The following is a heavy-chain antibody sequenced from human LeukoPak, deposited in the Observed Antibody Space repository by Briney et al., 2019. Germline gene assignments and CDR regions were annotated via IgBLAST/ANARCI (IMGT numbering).Heavy chain of an antibody. CDR1: GFTFSSYA. J-gene: IGHJ4*02. CDR3: ARKFGY. CDR2: ISDSGSTI. Sequence: PGGSLRLSCAASGFTFSSYAMSWVRQAPGKGLEWVSYISDSGSTIYYADSVKGRFTVSRDNAKNSLYLQMNSLRAEDSAVYYCARKFGYWGQGTLVTVSS. V-gene: IGHV3-48*01.